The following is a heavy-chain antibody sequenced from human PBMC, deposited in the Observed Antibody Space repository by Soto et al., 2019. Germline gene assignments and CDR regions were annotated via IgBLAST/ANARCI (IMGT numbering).Heavy chain of an antibody. CDR1: GFTFSSYG. J-gene: IGHJ4*02. CDR3: AKGGKELLHHFDY. D-gene: IGHD1-26*01. Sequence: GGSLRLSCAASGFTFSSYGMHWVRQAPGKGLEWVAVISYDGSNKYYADSVKGRFTISRDNSKNTLYLQMNSLRAEDTAVYYCAKGGKELLHHFDYWGQRTPLTVSS. V-gene: IGHV3-30*18. CDR2: ISYDGSNK.